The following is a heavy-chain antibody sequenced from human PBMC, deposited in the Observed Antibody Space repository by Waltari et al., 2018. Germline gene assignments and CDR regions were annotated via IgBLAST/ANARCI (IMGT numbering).Heavy chain of an antibody. CDR3: ARVLLRAFDI. V-gene: IGHV4-59*01. Sequence: QVQLQESGPGLVKPSETLSLTCTVSGGSISSYYWSWIRQPPGKGLEWVGYIYYSGRTNYNPSLKSRVTISVDTSKNPVSLKLSSVTAADPAVYSCARVLLRAFDIWGQGTMVTVSS. D-gene: IGHD3-16*01. CDR1: GGSISSYY. J-gene: IGHJ3*02. CDR2: IYYSGRT.